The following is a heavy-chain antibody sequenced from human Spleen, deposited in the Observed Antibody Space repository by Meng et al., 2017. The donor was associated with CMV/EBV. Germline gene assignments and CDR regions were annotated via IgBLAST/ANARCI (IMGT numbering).Heavy chain of an antibody. V-gene: IGHV1-2*02. CDR1: GYTFSSYY. D-gene: IGHD6-13*01. CDR2: INPNTGVT. CDR3: ARDLDPQQLVWWFDP. J-gene: IGHJ5*02. Sequence: ASVKVSCKASGYTFSSYYIHWVRQAPGQGLEWIGWINPNTGVTESAQRFQGRVTVTRDASSRAANMELTSLTSDDTAVYYCARDLDPQQLVWWFDPWGQGTLVTVSS.